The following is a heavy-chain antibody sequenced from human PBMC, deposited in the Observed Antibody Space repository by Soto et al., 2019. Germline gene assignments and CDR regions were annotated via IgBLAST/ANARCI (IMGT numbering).Heavy chain of an antibody. CDR3: ARQQWMVLGHFDY. CDR1: GDSVSSNSAT. Sequence: SQTLSLTCAISGDSVSSNSATWNWIRQSPSRGLEWLGRTYYRSKWYNDYAVSGKSRITVNPDTSQKPFPLQLNSVTPEDTAVYYCARQQWMVLGHFDYWGQGTLVTVSS. J-gene: IGHJ4*02. CDR2: TYYRSKWYN. D-gene: IGHD6-19*01. V-gene: IGHV6-1*01.